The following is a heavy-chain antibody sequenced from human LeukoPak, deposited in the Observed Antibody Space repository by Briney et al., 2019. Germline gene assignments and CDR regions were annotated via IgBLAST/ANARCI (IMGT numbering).Heavy chain of an antibody. Sequence: GGSLRLSCSASGFTFSSYAMHWVRQAPGKGLEYVSAISSNGGSTYYADSVKGRFTISRDNSKNTLHLQMSSLRAEDTAVYYCSAGDIVATGFDYWGQGTLVTVSS. CDR3: SAGDIVATGFDY. CDR1: GFTFSSYA. CDR2: ISSNGGST. V-gene: IGHV3-64D*06. J-gene: IGHJ4*02. D-gene: IGHD5-12*01.